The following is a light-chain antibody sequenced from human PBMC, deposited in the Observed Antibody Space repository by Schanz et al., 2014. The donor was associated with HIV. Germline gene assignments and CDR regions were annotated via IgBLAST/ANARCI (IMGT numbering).Light chain of an antibody. J-gene: IGKJ1*01. V-gene: IGKV1-39*01. Sequence: DIQMTQSPSSLSASVGDRVTITCRASQSISTSLNWYHQKPGKAPQLLIYAASSLRSGVPSRFSGSGSGTEFTLTISSLQPEDVASYYCQQTYSSWTFGQGTKVEIK. CDR3: QQTYSSWT. CDR1: QSISTS. CDR2: AAS.